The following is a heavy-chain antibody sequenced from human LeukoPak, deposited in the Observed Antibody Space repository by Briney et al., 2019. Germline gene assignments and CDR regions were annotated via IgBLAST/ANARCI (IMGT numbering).Heavy chain of an antibody. J-gene: IGHJ4*02. Sequence: GGSLRLSCAASGFTFSNAWMSWVRQAPGKGLEWVCRIKSKTDGGTTDYAAPVKGRFTISRDDSKNTLYLQMNSLRTEDTAVYYCTTHNTRWYSSSWLFDYWGQGTLVTVSS. D-gene: IGHD6-13*01. CDR1: GFTFSNAW. CDR2: IKSKTDGGTT. CDR3: TTHNTRWYSSSWLFDY. V-gene: IGHV3-15*01.